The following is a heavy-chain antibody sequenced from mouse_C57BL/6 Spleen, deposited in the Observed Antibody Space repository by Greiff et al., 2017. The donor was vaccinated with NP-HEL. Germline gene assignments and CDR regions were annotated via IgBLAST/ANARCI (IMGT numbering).Heavy chain of an antibody. D-gene: IGHD2-1*01. CDR1: GYTFTSYT. Sequence: VKVVESGAELARPGASVKMSCKASGYTFTSYTMHWVKQRPGQGLEWIGYINPSSGYTKYNQKFKDKATLTADKSSSTAYMQLSSLTSEDSAVYYCARQRGNYDWYFDVWGTGTTVTVSS. J-gene: IGHJ1*03. CDR3: ARQRGNYDWYFDV. V-gene: IGHV1-4*01. CDR2: INPSSGYT.